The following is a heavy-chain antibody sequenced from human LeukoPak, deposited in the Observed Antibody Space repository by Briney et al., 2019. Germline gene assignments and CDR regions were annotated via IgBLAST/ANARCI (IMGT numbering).Heavy chain of an antibody. CDR1: GGTFSSYA. J-gene: IGHJ6*02. Sequence: ASVKVSCMASGGTFSSYAISWVRRAPGQGLEWMGRIIPILGIANYAQKFQGRVTITADKSTSTAYMELSSLRSEDTAVYYCARVNTMVRGVNYYGMDVWGQGTTVTVSS. CDR3: ARVNTMVRGVNYYGMDV. CDR2: IIPILGIA. D-gene: IGHD3-10*01. V-gene: IGHV1-69*04.